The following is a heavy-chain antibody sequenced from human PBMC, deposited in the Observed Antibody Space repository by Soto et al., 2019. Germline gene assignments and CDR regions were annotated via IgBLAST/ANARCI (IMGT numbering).Heavy chain of an antibody. J-gene: IGHJ6*02. CDR3: ARGRGDSYYHPLDV. D-gene: IGHD2-21*02. CDR2: ISGRGESI. Sequence: GGSLRLSCAASGFTFITNAMTWVRQAPGKGLEWVSRISGRGESIYYADSVRGRFTIFRDSSKNTLYLQMKSLRAEDTATYYCARGRGDSYYHPLDVWGQGTTVTVSS. V-gene: IGHV3-23*01. CDR1: GFTFITNA.